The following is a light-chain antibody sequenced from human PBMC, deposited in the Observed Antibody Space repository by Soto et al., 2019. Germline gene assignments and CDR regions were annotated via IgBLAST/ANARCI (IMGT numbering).Light chain of an antibody. Sequence: EIVMTQSPANLSVSPGERATLSCRAIQSVSSNLAWYQQKPGQGPRLLIYGASTRDSSIPGRLSGSGSGTELNLTINSVQSEALAVYSCQQDNKWPPYTCGRGTKLEIK. CDR1: QSVSSN. CDR3: QQDNKWPPYT. CDR2: GAS. J-gene: IGKJ2*01. V-gene: IGKV3-15*01.